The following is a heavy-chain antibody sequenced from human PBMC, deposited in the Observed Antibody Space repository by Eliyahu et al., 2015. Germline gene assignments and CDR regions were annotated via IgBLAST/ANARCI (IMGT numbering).Heavy chain of an antibody. CDR3: ARDPDY. CDR2: IYSTGTT. V-gene: IGHV4-59*01. Sequence: QVRLQESGPRLVKPSETLSLTCTVSGGSISNYYWTWIRXPPGKGLEWIGHIYSTGTTDYNPSLKSRVTMSLDTSRNQFSLSLTSMTAADTAIYYCARDPDYWGQGTLVTVSP. CDR1: GGSISNYY. D-gene: IGHD1-14*01. J-gene: IGHJ4*02.